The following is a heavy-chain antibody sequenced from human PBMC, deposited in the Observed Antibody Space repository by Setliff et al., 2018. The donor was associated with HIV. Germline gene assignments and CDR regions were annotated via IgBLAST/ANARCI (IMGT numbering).Heavy chain of an antibody. CDR3: ARRPAGAVAGGYGMDV. CDR1: NYSISSAYY. D-gene: IGHD6-19*01. Sequence: PSETLSLTCAVSNYSISSAYYWGWIRHPPGKGLEWIGSIYHSGSTYYNPSLKSRVTISVDTSKNQFSLKLSSVTAADTAVYYCARRPAGAVAGGYGMDVWGQGTTV. J-gene: IGHJ6*02. V-gene: IGHV4-38-2*01. CDR2: IYHSGST.